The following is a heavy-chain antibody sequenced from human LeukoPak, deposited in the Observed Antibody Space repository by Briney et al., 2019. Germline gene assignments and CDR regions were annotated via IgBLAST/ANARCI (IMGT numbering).Heavy chain of an antibody. J-gene: IGHJ6*03. V-gene: IGHV3-21*01. CDR1: GFTFSTYS. CDR2: ISTSSSYI. Sequence: PGGSLRLSCAASGFTFSTYSMNWVRQAPGKGLEWVSSISTSSSYIYYTDSVKGRFTISRDNARKSLFLEMNSLRAEDTAVYYCAREENYYYYMDVWGKGTTVTVSS. CDR3: AREENYYYYMDV.